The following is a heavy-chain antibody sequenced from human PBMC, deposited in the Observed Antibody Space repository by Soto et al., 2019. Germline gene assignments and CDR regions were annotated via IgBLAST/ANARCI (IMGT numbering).Heavy chain of an antibody. Sequence: QVQLVQSVAEEKKPGASVKVSCQASVYTFTSYAMNWVRQAPGQRLEWMGGINSGNDNTHYSHKFQGRVTITRDTSASTAYMELSSLRSEDTAVYYWARSEYSSRWKGYWGQVTLVTFSS. CDR2: INSGNDNT. D-gene: IGHD6-19*01. CDR1: VYTFTSYA. CDR3: ARSEYSSRWKGY. J-gene: IGHJ4*02. V-gene: IGHV1-3*05.